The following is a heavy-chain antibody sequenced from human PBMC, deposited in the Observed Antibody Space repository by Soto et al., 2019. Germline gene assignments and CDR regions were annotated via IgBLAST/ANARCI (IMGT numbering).Heavy chain of an antibody. D-gene: IGHD3-9*01. CDR3: ALLDPKLHALDV. J-gene: IGHJ6*02. Sequence: ITLKESGPTLVKPTQTLTLTCTLSGFSLNTRGVALVWIRQPPGKALEWLALIYWDDDKRYSPSLKTRLTIIRDTSKNQVVLTMTNVDPVDTATYFCALLDPKLHALDVWGQGTTVTVSS. CDR1: GFSLNTRGVA. CDR2: IYWDDDK. V-gene: IGHV2-5*02.